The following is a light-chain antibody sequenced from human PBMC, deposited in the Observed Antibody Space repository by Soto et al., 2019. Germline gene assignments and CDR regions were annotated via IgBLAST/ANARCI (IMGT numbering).Light chain of an antibody. V-gene: IGKV3-20*01. J-gene: IGKJ1*01. CDR2: GAS. CDR3: HQYGSSPST. Sequence: EIVLTQSPGTLSLSPGERATLSCRASQSASTSYLAWYQQKPGQAPRLLIYGASSRATGIPDRFSGSGSGTDFPLTISRLEPEDFALYYCHQYGSSPSTFGQGTKVEI. CDR1: QSASTSY.